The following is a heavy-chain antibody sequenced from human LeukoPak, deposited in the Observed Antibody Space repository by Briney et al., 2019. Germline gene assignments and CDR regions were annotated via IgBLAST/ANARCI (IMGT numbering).Heavy chain of an antibody. Sequence: GGSLRLSCAASGFTFSFYAMSWVRQAPGKGLEWVAGITSSGNTTYYADSVKGRFTISRDNSKNTLYLQMNSLRAEDTAVYYCARALDFWSGYPDYWGQGTLVTVSS. CDR1: GFTFSFYA. D-gene: IGHD3-3*01. J-gene: IGHJ4*02. V-gene: IGHV3-23*01. CDR2: ITSSGNTT. CDR3: ARALDFWSGYPDY.